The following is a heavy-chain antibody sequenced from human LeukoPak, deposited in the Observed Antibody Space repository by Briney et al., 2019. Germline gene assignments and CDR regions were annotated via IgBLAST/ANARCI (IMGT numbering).Heavy chain of an antibody. CDR1: GGTFSSYA. J-gene: IGHJ3*02. CDR3: AGDSSGYYPDAFDI. V-gene: IGHV1-69*04. CDR2: IIPILGIA. Sequence: GSSVKVSCKASGGTFSSYAISWVRQAPGQGLEWMGRIIPILGIANYAQKFQGRVTITADKSTSTAYMELSSLRSEDTAVYYCAGDSSGYYPDAFDIWGQGTMVTVSS. D-gene: IGHD3-22*01.